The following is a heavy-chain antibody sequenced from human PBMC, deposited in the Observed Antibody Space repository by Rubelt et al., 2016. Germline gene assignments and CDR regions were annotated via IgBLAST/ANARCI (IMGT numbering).Heavy chain of an antibody. CDR3: ACRIGYYGVDV. J-gene: IGHJ6*02. V-gene: IGHV4-59*01. CDR2: IYYTGST. Sequence: QVQLQESGPGLVKPSETLSLTCAVSGASISSYYWSWVRQPPGKGLEWIGCIYYTGSTNYIPSLESRVTVSVDTSKEQFSLKPNSVTAADTAVYYCACRIGYYGVDVWGQGTTVTVSS. D-gene: IGHD2-15*01. CDR1: GASISSYY.